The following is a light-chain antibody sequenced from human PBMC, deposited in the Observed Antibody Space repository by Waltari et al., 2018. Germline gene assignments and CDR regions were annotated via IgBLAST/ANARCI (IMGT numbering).Light chain of an antibody. CDR3: ATWDDSLNGVV. CDR2: FNT. Sequence: QSVLAQPPSASGTPGQGVTISCYGRGSNIGINSVNWYQQLPGTAPKLLIFFNTQRPSGVPDRFSGSKSGTSASLAISGLQSEDEADYYCATWDDSLNGVVFGGGTKVTVL. CDR1: GSNIGINS. J-gene: IGLJ3*02. V-gene: IGLV1-44*01.